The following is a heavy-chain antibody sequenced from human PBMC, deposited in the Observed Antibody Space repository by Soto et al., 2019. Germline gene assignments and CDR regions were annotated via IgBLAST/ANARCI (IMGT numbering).Heavy chain of an antibody. D-gene: IGHD3-9*01. V-gene: IGHV3-23*01. CDR3: AKDRHPDGIWTFDY. Sequence: GGSLRLSCSSSGFTLSSSTMSWVRLTPGKGLQWVSTIFTGGTSTVYADPVRGRFSISRDDSKNTLYLQMDNLRVDDTALYFCAKDRHPDGIWTFDYWGRGTLVTV. CDR2: IFTGGTST. J-gene: IGHJ4*02. CDR1: GFTLSSST.